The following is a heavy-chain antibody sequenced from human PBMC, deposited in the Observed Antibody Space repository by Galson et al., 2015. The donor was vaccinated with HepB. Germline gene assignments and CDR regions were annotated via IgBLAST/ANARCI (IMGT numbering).Heavy chain of an antibody. D-gene: IGHD2-21*01. CDR2: INSDGSST. CDR1: GFTFSTYW. J-gene: IGHJ6*02. V-gene: IGHV3-74*01. CDR3: ARGHSKHYYYYGMDV. Sequence: SLRLSCAASGFTFSTYWMHWVRQAPGKGLVWVSRINSDGSSTSYADSVKGRFTISRDNAKNTLYLQMNSLRAEDTAVYYCARGHSKHYYYYGMDVWGRGTTVTVSS.